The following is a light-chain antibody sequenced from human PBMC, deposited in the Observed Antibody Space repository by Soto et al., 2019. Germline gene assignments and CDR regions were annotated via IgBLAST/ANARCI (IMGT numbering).Light chain of an antibody. CDR2: DAS. CDR3: QQWFT. CDR1: QGVSRS. V-gene: IGKV3D-11*01. J-gene: IGKJ3*01. Sequence: ETVSTQSPATLSLSPGDRATLSCRASQGVSRSLAWYQQKPGQAPRLLIYDASNRATGIPDRFSGSGSGTDFTLTISRLEPEDFAVYYCQQWFTFGPGTKVDIK.